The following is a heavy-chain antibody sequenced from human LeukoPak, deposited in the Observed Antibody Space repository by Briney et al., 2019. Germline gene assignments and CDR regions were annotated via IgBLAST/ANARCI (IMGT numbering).Heavy chain of an antibody. Sequence: GGSLRLSCVASGFSFSSYWMAWVRQAPGKGLEWEANIKYDGTHKFYADSVKGRFTISRDNAKNSLFLEMNGLRADDTAVYFCASSHDSSGNDWGQGTLVTVSS. CDR2: IKYDGTHK. J-gene: IGHJ4*02. CDR1: GFSFSSYW. D-gene: IGHD3-22*01. CDR3: ASSHDSSGND. V-gene: IGHV3-7*01.